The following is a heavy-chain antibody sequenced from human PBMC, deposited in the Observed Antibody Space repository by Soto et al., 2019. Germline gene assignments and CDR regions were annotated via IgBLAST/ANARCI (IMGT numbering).Heavy chain of an antibody. CDR1: GYTFSNYD. V-gene: IGHV1-8*01. D-gene: IGHD3-10*01. CDR3: AKVSRKGSAIDFDY. CDR2: VNPNNGDT. J-gene: IGHJ4*02. Sequence: QMQLVQSGAELKKPGASVKVSCKASGYTFSNYDMNWVRQATGQGPEWIGWVNPNNGDTGYAQKFQGRVTLTTDISTTTAYMELTSRRSEDTAIYYCAKVSRKGSAIDFDYWGQGTLITVSS.